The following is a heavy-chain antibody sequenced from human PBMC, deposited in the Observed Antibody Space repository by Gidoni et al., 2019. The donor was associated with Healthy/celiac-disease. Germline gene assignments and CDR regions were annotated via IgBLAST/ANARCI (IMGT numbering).Heavy chain of an antibody. CDR1: GGSISSSSYY. CDR2: IYYSGST. CDR3: ARSGVVPAATTPDNWFDP. J-gene: IGHJ5*02. V-gene: IGHV4-39*01. Sequence: QLQLQESGPGLVKPSEPLSLTCTVSGGSISSSSYYWGWIRQPPGKGLEWIGSIYYSGSTYYNPSLKSRVTISVDTSKNQFSLKLSSVTAADTAVYYCARSGVVPAATTPDNWFDPWGQGTLVTVSS. D-gene: IGHD2-2*01.